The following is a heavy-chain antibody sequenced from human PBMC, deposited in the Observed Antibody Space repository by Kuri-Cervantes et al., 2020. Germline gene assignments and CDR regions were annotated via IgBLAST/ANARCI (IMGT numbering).Heavy chain of an antibody. CDR1: GFAFSNAW. J-gene: IGHJ6*02. CDR3: ARTKIGGYGMDV. V-gene: IGHV3-30-3*01. CDR2: ISYDGSNK. Sequence: LSLTCAASGFAFSNAWMSWVRQAPGKGLEWVAVISYDGSNKYYADSVKGRFTISRDNSKNTLYLQMNSLRAEDTAVYYCARTKIGGYGMDVWGQGTTVTVSS. D-gene: IGHD3-16*01.